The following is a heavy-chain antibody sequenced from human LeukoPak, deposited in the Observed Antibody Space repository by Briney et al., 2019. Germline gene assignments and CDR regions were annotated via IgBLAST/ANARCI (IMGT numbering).Heavy chain of an antibody. CDR1: GGSISGHY. CDR3: ARHADSRTNPLDV. CDR2: IDYSGST. Sequence: SETLSLTCTVSGGSISGHYWSWIRQPPGKGLEFIGYIDYSGSTNYNPSLKSRVTMAVDTSKNQFSLNLRSVTAADTAVYYCARHADSRTNPLDVWGKGTTVTVYS. D-gene: IGHD2-8*01. J-gene: IGHJ6*04. V-gene: IGHV4-59*08.